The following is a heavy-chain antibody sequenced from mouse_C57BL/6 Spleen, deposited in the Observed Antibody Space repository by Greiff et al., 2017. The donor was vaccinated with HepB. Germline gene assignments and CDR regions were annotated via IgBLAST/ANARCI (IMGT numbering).Heavy chain of an antibody. CDR1: GYTFTDYN. CDR2: INPNNGGT. CDR3: ARPYGKVPSYFDV. Sequence: VQLQQSGPELVKPGASVKMSCKASGYTFTDYNMHWVKQSHGKSLEWIGYINPNNGGTSYNQKFKGKATLTVNKSSSTAYMELRSLTSEDSAVYYCARPYGKVPSYFDVWGTGTTVTVSS. V-gene: IGHV1-22*01. J-gene: IGHJ1*03. D-gene: IGHD1-1*01.